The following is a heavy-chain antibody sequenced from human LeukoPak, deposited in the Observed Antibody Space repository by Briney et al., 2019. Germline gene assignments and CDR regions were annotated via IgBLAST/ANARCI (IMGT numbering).Heavy chain of an antibody. Sequence: VKVSCKVSGYTLTELSMHWVRQAPGKGLEWMGGFDPEDGETIYAQKFQGRVTMTEDTSTDTAYMELSSLRSEDTAVYYCATKVAYNWNDVWGIDYWGQGTLVTVSS. V-gene: IGHV1-24*01. J-gene: IGHJ4*02. D-gene: IGHD1-20*01. CDR1: GYTLTELS. CDR3: ATKVAYNWNDVWGIDY. CDR2: FDPEDGET.